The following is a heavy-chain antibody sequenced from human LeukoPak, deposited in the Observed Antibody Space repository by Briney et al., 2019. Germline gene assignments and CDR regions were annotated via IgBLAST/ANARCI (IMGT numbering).Heavy chain of an antibody. CDR1: GFTFSSYS. J-gene: IGHJ6*02. Sequence: KSGGSLRLSCAASGFTFSSYSMNWVRQAPGKGLEWVPSISSSSSYIYYADSVKGRFTISRDNAKNSLYLQMNSLRAEDTAVYYCARADDYSNYGYYYYYGMDVWGQGTTVTVSS. CDR2: ISSSSSYI. D-gene: IGHD4-11*01. CDR3: ARADDYSNYGYYYYYGMDV. V-gene: IGHV3-21*01.